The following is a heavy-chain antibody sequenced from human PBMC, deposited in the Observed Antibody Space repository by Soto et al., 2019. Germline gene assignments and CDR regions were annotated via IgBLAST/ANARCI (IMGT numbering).Heavy chain of an antibody. CDR2: ISYDGSNK. CDR3: AKDLIAAAFRDYGMDV. Sequence: QVQLVESGGGVVQPGRSLRLSCAASGFTFSSYGMHWVRQAPGKGLEWVAVISYDGSNKYYADSVKGRFTISRDNSKNTLYLQMNSLRAEDTAVYYCAKDLIAAAFRDYGMDVW. D-gene: IGHD6-13*01. V-gene: IGHV3-30*18. J-gene: IGHJ6*01. CDR1: GFTFSSYG.